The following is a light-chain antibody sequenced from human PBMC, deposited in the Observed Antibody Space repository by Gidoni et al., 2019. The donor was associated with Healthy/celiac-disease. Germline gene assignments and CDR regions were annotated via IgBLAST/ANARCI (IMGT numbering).Light chain of an antibody. V-gene: IGKV1-33*01. CDR1: QDISNY. CDR2: DAS. Sequence: FQMTHSPSSLSASVGDRVTITCQASQDISNYLNWYQQKPGKAPKLLIYDASNLETGVPSRFSGSGSGTDFTFTISSLQPEDIATYYCQQYDNLPFTFGHGTKVDIK. J-gene: IGKJ3*01. CDR3: QQYDNLPFT.